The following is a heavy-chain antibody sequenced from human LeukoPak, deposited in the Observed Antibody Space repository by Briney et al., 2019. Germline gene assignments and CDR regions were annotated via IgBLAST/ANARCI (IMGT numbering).Heavy chain of an antibody. V-gene: IGHV3-23*01. CDR1: GFTFSSYA. CDR3: AKGVQSWPTYLDY. Sequence: GGSLRLSCAASGFTFSSYAMSWVRQAPGKGLQWVSAISGSGGTTYYADSVKGRFTISRDNSRNTLNLQMNSLRGEDSAVYYCAKGVQSWPTYLDYWGQGTLVTVSS. CDR2: ISGSGGTT. D-gene: IGHD1-1*01. J-gene: IGHJ4*02.